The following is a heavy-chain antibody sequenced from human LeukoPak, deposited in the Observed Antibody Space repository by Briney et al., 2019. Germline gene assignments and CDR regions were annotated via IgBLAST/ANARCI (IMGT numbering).Heavy chain of an antibody. J-gene: IGHJ4*02. V-gene: IGHV4-59*08. CDR2: IYSSGCT. CDR3: ARRPTGDPKFDY. CDR1: GGSISNYF. Sequence: PSETLSLTCSVSGGSISNYFWTWIRQPPGKGLEWIGYIYSSGCTYYNPSLKSRVTISVDTSENRFSLKLRTVTAADTAVYYCARRPTGDPKFDYWGQGTLVTVSS. D-gene: IGHD7-27*01.